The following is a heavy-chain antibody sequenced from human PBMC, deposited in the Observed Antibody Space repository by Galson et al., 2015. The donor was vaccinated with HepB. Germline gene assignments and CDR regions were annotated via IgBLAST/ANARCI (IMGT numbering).Heavy chain of an antibody. V-gene: IGHV4-39*01. Sequence: QPPGKGLEWIGSVYNTGNTYYNPSLKSRLTIFVDTSKNQFSLKLTSVTAADTAVYYCARPRDYGDRQYFQHWGQGTLVTVSS. J-gene: IGHJ1*01. CDR2: VYNTGNT. CDR3: ARPRDYGDRQYFQH. D-gene: IGHD4-17*01.